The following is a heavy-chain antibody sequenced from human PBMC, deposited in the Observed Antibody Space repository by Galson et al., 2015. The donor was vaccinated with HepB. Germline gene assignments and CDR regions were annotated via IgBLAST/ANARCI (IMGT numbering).Heavy chain of an antibody. V-gene: IGHV3-9*01. CDR3: AKGVGYSYFDS. CDR1: GFTFDDYA. CDR2: ISWNSGSI. Sequence: SLRLSCAASGFTFDDYAMHWVRQAPGKGLEWVSSISWNSGSIEYADSVKGRFTISRDNAKNSLYLQMNSLRTEDTAFYYCAKGVGYSYFDSWGRGTLVTVSS. D-gene: IGHD5-18*01. J-gene: IGHJ4*02.